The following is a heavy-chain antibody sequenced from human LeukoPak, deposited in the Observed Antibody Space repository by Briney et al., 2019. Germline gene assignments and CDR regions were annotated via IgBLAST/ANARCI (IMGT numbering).Heavy chain of an antibody. Sequence: ASVKVSCKASGYTFTGYYMHWVRQAPGQGLEWMGWINPNSGGTNYAQKFQGRVTMTEDTSTDTAYMELSSLRSEDTAVYYCATSSRFLEWPETNYWGQGTLVTVSS. J-gene: IGHJ4*02. CDR1: GYTFTGYY. CDR2: INPNSGGT. V-gene: IGHV1-2*02. CDR3: ATSSRFLEWPETNY. D-gene: IGHD3-3*01.